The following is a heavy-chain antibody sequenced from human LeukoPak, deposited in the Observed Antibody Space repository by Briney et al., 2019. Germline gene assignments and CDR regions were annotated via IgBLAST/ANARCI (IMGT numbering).Heavy chain of an antibody. CDR1: GFTFSSSE. CDR3: ARIYGSGSYYNVGGSYYFDY. CDR2: ISSSGSTI. J-gene: IGHJ4*02. V-gene: IGHV3-48*03. D-gene: IGHD3-10*01. Sequence: GGSLRLSCVVSGFTFSSSEMNWVRQAPGKGLEWVSYISSSGSTIYYADSVKGRFTISRDNAKNSLYLQMNSLRAEDTAVYYCARIYGSGSYYNVGGSYYFDYWGQGTLVTVSS.